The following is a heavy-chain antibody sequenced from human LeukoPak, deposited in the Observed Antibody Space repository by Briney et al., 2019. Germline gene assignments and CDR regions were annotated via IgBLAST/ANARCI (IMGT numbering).Heavy chain of an antibody. V-gene: IGHV4-31*03. CDR2: IDYSGST. Sequence: SETLSLTCTVSGGSISSGGYYWSWIRQHPGKGLEWIGYIDYSGSTYYNPSLKSRVTISVDTSKNQFSLKLSSVTAADTAVYYCARGYPSIPRYCSSTSCYSGNWFDPWGQGTLVTVSS. CDR1: GGSISSGGYY. CDR3: ARGYPSIPRYCSSTSCYSGNWFDP. D-gene: IGHD2-2*01. J-gene: IGHJ5*02.